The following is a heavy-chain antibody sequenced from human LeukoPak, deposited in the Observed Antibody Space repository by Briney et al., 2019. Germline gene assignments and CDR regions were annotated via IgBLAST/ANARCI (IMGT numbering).Heavy chain of an antibody. D-gene: IGHD3-10*01. J-gene: IGHJ4*02. V-gene: IGHV4-34*01. CDR3: ARAETYYYGSGSFYFDY. CDR1: GGSFSGYY. Sequence: SETLSLTCAVYGGSFSGYYWSWMRQPPGKGLEWIGEINHSGSTNYNPSLKSRVTISVDTSKNQFSLKLSSVTAADTAVYYCARAETYYYGSGSFYFDYWGQGTLVTVSS. CDR2: INHSGST.